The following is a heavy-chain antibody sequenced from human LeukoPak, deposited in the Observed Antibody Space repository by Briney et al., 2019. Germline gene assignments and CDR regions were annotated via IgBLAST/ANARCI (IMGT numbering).Heavy chain of an antibody. CDR2: IYYSGST. CDR1: GGSISSSSYY. Sequence: SETLSLTCTVSGGSISSSSYYWGWIRQPPGKGLEWIGYIYYSGSTNYNPSLRSRVTISVNTSKNQFSLKLSSVTAADTAVYYCARAHSGSYWRNAFDIWGQGTMVTVSS. CDR3: ARAHSGSYWRNAFDI. D-gene: IGHD1-26*01. V-gene: IGHV4-61*05. J-gene: IGHJ3*02.